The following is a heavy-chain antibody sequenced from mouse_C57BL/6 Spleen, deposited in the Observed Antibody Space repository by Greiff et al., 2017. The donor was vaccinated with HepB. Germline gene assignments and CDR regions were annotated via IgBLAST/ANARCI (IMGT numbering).Heavy chain of an antibody. J-gene: IGHJ2*01. V-gene: IGHV1-81*01. CDR2: IYPRSGNT. D-gene: IGHD1-1*01. CDR1: GYTFTSYG. Sequence: QVQLQQSGAELARPGASVKLSCKASGYTFTSYGISWVKQRTGQGLEWIGEIYPRSGNTYYNEKFKGKATLTADKSSSTAYMELRSLTSEDSAVYFCASGLTTVVATDYWGQGTTLTVSS. CDR3: ASGLTTVVATDY.